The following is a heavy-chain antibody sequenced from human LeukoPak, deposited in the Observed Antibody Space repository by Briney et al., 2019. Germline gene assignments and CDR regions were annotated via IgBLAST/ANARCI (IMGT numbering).Heavy chain of an antibody. D-gene: IGHD3-3*01. Sequence: ASVKVSCKASGYTFTSYDINWVRQATGQGLEWMGWMNPNSGNTGYAQKFQGRVTMTRNTSISTAHMELSSLRSEDTAVYYCARETRTDFWSGYYPGQWISGYYYYYMDVWGKGTTVTVSS. CDR1: GYTFTSYD. V-gene: IGHV1-8*01. CDR3: ARETRTDFWSGYYPGQWISGYYYYYMDV. J-gene: IGHJ6*03. CDR2: MNPNSGNT.